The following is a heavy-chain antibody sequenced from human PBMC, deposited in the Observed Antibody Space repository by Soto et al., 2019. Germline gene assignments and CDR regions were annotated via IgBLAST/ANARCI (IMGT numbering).Heavy chain of an antibody. CDR1: GGSISSGDYY. CDR2: IYYCGST. J-gene: IGHJ5*02. CDR3: ARERPDGARLDP. Sequence: QVQLQESGPGLVKPSQTLSLTCTVSGGSISSGDYYWSWIRQPPGKGLEWIGYIYYCGSTHYNPSLKSRVTISVDTSKNQFSLKLSSVTAADTAVYYCARERPDGARLDPWGQGTLVTVSS. D-gene: IGHD6-6*01. V-gene: IGHV4-30-4*01.